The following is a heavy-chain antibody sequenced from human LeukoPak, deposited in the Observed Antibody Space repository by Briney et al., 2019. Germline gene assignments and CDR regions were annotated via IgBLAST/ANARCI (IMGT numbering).Heavy chain of an antibody. D-gene: IGHD4-17*01. CDR1: GGTFSSYA. CDR2: IIPIFGTA. Sequence: AASVKVSCTASGGTFSSYAISWVRQAPGQGLEWMGGIIPIFGTANYAQKFQGRVTITADESTSTAYMELSSLRSEDTAVYYCARVDGGPNDYGDYGQMGYYYYGMDVWGQGTTVTVSS. V-gene: IGHV1-69*13. J-gene: IGHJ6*02. CDR3: ARVDGGPNDYGDYGQMGYYYYGMDV.